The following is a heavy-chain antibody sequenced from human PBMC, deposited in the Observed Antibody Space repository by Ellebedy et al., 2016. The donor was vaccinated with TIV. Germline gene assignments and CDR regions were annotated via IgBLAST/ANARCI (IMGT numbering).Heavy chain of an antibody. J-gene: IGHJ4*02. D-gene: IGHD3-16*01. CDR2: VYFIGST. CDR1: GGSITSGSSY. Sequence: MPSETLSLTCTVSGGSITSGSSYWPWIRQPPGKGLEWVGNVYFIGSTHYNPSLKSRVTISVDTSKNQFSLKLTSVTAADTAVYYCVRHPTLGTLDYWGQGAQVTVSS. CDR3: VRHPTLGTLDY. V-gene: IGHV4-39*01.